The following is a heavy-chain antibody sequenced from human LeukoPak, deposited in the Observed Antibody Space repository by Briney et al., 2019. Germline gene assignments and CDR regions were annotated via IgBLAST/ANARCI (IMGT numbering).Heavy chain of an antibody. CDR1: RFTFSNAW. Sequence: GGSLRLSCAASRFTFSNAWMSWVRQTAGRGLEWVAFISSSTAYIYYADSVRGRFTISRDNPKSSLYLQMNSLRAEDTAVYYCASYTAGYYFDYWGQGTLVTVSS. D-gene: IGHD5-18*01. CDR2: ISSSTAYI. J-gene: IGHJ4*02. V-gene: IGHV3-21*01. CDR3: ASYTAGYYFDY.